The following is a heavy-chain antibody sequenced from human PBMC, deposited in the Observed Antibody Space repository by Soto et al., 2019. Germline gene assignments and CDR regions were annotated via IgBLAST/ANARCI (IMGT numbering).Heavy chain of an antibody. CDR2: IIPIFGTA. Sequence: GASVKVSCKASGGTFSSYAISWVRQAPGQGLEWMGGIIPIFGTANYAQKFQGRVTITADESTSTAYMELSSLRSEDTAVYYCARDAWYDILTGYGGGDYYYGMDVWGQGTTVTVSS. J-gene: IGHJ6*02. D-gene: IGHD3-9*01. V-gene: IGHV1-69*13. CDR1: GGTFSSYA. CDR3: ARDAWYDILTGYGGGDYYYGMDV.